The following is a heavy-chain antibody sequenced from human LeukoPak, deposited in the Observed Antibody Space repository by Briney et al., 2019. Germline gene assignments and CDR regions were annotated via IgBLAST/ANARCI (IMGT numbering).Heavy chain of an antibody. Sequence: PGGSLRLSCAASGFTFSSYAMHWVRQAPGKGLEYVSAISSNGGSTYYANSVKGRFTISRDNSKNTLYLQMNSLRAEDTAVYYCAKDDDSSGYYYRTFDYWGQGTLVTVSS. CDR2: ISSNGGST. CDR3: AKDDDSSGYYYRTFDY. J-gene: IGHJ4*02. V-gene: IGHV3-64*01. D-gene: IGHD3-22*01. CDR1: GFTFSSYA.